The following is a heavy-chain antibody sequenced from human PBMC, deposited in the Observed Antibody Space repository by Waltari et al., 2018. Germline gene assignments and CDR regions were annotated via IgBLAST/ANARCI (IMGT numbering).Heavy chain of an antibody. J-gene: IGHJ6*03. CDR1: GGSISSYY. D-gene: IGHD3-22*01. CDR3: ARDHRYVSSGFYYYYYMDV. Sequence: VQLQESGPGLVKPSETLSLTCTVSGGSISSYYWSWIRQPPGKGLEWIGYIYTSGSTNYNPSLKSRVTISVDTSKNQFSLKLSSVTAADTAVYYCARDHRYVSSGFYYYYYMDVWGKGTTVTVSS. CDR2: IYTSGST. V-gene: IGHV4-4*09.